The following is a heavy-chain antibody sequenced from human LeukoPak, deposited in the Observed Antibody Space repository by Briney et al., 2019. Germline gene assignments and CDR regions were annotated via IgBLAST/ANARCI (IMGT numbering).Heavy chain of an antibody. D-gene: IGHD2-21*02. CDR1: GFTFSSYA. J-gene: IGHJ4*02. CDR3: ARDGSRGNLVTAPDY. V-gene: IGHV3-7*01. CDR2: IKQDGSEK. Sequence: PGGSLRLSCAASGFTFSSYAMSWVRQAPGKGLEWVANIKQDGSEKYYVDSVKGRFTISRDNAKNSLYLQMSSLRAEDTAVYYCARDGSRGNLVTAPDYWGQGTLVTVSS.